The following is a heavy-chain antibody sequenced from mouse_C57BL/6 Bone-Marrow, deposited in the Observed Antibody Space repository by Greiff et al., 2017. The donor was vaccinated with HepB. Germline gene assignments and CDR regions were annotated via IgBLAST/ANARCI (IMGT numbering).Heavy chain of an antibody. Sequence: QVQLQQSGAELVKPGASVKLSCKASGYTFTSYWMQWVKQRPGQGLEWIGEIDPSDSYTNYNQKFKGKATLTVDTSSSTAYMQLSSLTYEDSAVYYYARWCYGDAMDYWGQGTSDTVAS. D-gene: IGHD1-1*01. J-gene: IGHJ4*01. CDR3: ARWCYGDAMDY. CDR2: IDPSDSYT. V-gene: IGHV1-50*01. CDR1: GYTFTSYW.